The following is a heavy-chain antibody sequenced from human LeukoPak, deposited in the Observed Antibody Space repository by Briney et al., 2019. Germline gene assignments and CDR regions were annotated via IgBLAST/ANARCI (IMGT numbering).Heavy chain of an antibody. CDR2: IKQDGREK. CDR3: GRFTRSGDSVY. Sequence: PGGSLRLSCAASGFTFSSYWMSWVRQAPGKGLEKVANIKQDGREKQYVDSVKGRFAISRDNAENSLYLQMNSLKAEDTAVYYCGRFTRSGDSVYWGQGTLVTVSS. CDR1: GFTFSSYW. V-gene: IGHV3-7*04. D-gene: IGHD7-27*01. J-gene: IGHJ4*02.